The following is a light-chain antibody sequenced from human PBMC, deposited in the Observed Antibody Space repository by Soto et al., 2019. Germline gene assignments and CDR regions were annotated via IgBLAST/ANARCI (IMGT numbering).Light chain of an antibody. V-gene: IGKV1-9*01. J-gene: IGKJ4*01. CDR3: QQLSSYPLT. CDR1: QGISSY. Sequence: DIQLTQSPSFLSASLGDRVTITCRASQGISSYLAWYQQKPGKAPKLLIYAASTLQSGVPSMLSGSGSGKEFTLTISSLQPEDFATYYCQQLSSYPLTFGGGTKVDIK. CDR2: AAS.